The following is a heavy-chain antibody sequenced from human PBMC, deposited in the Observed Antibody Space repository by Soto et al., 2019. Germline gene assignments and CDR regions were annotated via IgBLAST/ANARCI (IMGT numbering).Heavy chain of an antibody. CDR1: GFTFSKYA. D-gene: IGHD2-8*02. J-gene: IGHJ3*02. Sequence: EVQLLESGGGLVQPGGSLRLSCAASGFTFSKYAMSWVRQAPGKGLDWVSGISDSGVTTYSADSVKGRFTISRDNSKNTLYLQMTSLRPEDTAVYYCAKGKGTGVTRVGAFDIWGQGTMVIVSS. CDR2: ISDSGVTT. CDR3: AKGKGTGVTRVGAFDI. V-gene: IGHV3-23*01.